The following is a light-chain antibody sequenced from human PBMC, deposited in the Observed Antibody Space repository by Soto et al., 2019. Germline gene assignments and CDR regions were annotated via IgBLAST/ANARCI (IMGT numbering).Light chain of an antibody. CDR3: QQRSNWPLT. V-gene: IGKV3-11*01. CDR2: DAS. CDR1: QSVSSY. J-gene: IGKJ4*01. Sequence: EIVLTQSPATRSLSPGERATLSCRASQSVSSYLAWYQQKPGQAPRLLIYDASNRATGIPARFSGSGSGTDFTLTISSLEPEDFAVYYCQQRSNWPLTFGGGTKVDI.